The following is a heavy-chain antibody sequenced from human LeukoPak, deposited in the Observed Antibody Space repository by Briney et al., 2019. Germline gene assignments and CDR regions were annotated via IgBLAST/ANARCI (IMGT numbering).Heavy chain of an antibody. D-gene: IGHD5-12*01. V-gene: IGHV1-69*04. CDR2: IIPILGIA. J-gene: IGHJ4*02. CDR3: ARGGTVGYSGYDYLDY. Sequence: ASVKVSCKASGGTYSSYAISWVRQAPGQGLEWMGRIIPILGIANYAQKFQGRVTITADKSTSTAYMELSSLRSEDTAVYYCARGGTVGYSGYDYLDYWGQGTLVTDSS. CDR1: GGTYSSYA.